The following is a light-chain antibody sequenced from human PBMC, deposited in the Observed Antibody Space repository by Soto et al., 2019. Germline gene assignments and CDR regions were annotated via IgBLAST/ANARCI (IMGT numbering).Light chain of an antibody. J-gene: IGLJ2*01. V-gene: IGLV1-40*01. CDR3: QSYDSSLSGYVV. CDR2: GNS. Sequence: QSVLTQPPSVSGAPGQRVTISCTGSSSNIGAGYDVHWCQKLPGTAPKLFIYGNSNRPSGVPDRFSGSKSGTSASLAITGLQAEDEADYYCQSYDSSLSGYVVFGGGTKLTVL. CDR1: SSNIGAGYD.